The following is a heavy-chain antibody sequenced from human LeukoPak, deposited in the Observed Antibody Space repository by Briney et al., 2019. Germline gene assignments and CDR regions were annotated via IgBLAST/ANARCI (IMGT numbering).Heavy chain of an antibody. J-gene: IGHJ5*02. CDR1: GFTFSSYA. CDR2: ISYDGSNK. Sequence: GGSLRLSCAASGFTFSSYAMHWVRQAPGKGLEWVAVISYDGSNKYYADSVKGRFTVSRDNSKNTLYLQMNSLGAEDTAVYYCARDSPFYYDSSGYSPTNWFDPWGQGTLVTVSS. D-gene: IGHD3-22*01. V-gene: IGHV3-30*04. CDR3: ARDSPFYYDSSGYSPTNWFDP.